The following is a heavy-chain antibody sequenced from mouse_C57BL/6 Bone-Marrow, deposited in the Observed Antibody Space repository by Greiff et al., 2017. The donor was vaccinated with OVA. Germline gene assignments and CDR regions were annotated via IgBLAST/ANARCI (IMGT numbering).Heavy chain of an antibody. D-gene: IGHD2-5*01. CDR3: ARDSNIRAWFAY. J-gene: IGHJ3*01. CDR1: GFTFSSYA. V-gene: IGHV5-4*01. CDR2: ISDGGSYT. Sequence: EVKVEESGGGLVKPGGSLKLSCAASGFTFSSYAMSWVRQTPEKRLEWVATISDGGSYTYYPDNVKGRFTISRDNAKNNLYLQMSHLKSEDTAMYYCARDSNIRAWFAYWGQGTLVTVSA.